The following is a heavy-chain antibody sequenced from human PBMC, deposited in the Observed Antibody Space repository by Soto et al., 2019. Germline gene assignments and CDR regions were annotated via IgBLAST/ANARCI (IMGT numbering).Heavy chain of an antibody. D-gene: IGHD3-22*01. Sequence: SVKVSCKASGGTFSSYAISWVRQAPGQGLEWMGGIIPIFGTANYAQKLQGRVTITADESTSTAYMELSSLRSEDTAVYYCARNYTSHDSSAIRGDWFDTWGQGTLVTVSS. CDR2: IIPIFGTA. V-gene: IGHV1-69*13. CDR1: GGTFSSYA. CDR3: ARNYTSHDSSAIRGDWFDT. J-gene: IGHJ5*02.